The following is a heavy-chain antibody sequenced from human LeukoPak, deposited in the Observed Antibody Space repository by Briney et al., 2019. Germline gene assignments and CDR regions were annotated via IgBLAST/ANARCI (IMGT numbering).Heavy chain of an antibody. CDR2: ISGPAGSW. CDR1: GFTFSSYA. Sequence: GGSLRLSCAASGFTFSSYAMSWVRQAPGKGLEWVSAISGPAGSWDYADSVKGRFTISRDNSKNTLFLQMNSLRADDTAIYYCAKKVGLVSAPLFYFDVWGQGTLVTVSS. CDR3: AKKVGLVSAPLFYFDV. D-gene: IGHD5/OR15-5a*01. J-gene: IGHJ4*02. V-gene: IGHV3-23*01.